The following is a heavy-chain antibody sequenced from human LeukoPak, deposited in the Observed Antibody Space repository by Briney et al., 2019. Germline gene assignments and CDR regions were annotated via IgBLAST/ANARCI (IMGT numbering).Heavy chain of an antibody. D-gene: IGHD2-2*01. V-gene: IGHV1-8*01. CDR3: ARDPYQESWFDP. CDR2: MNPNSGNT. CDR1: VDTFTSYD. J-gene: IGHJ5*02. Sequence: GASVKVSCKASVDTFTSYDINWVRQANGQGLEWMGWMNPNSGNTGYAQKFQGRVTMTRNTSISTAYMELSSLRSEDTAVYYCARDPYQESWFDPWGQGTLVTVSS.